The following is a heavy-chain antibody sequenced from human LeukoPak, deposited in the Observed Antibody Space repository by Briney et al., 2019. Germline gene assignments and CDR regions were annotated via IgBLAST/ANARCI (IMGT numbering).Heavy chain of an antibody. CDR2: ISGSGGST. CDR3: AKQGVLPTIKTFDS. Sequence: PGGSLRLSCAASGFTFSTYAMSWVRQAPGKGLEWVSAISGSGGSTYYADSVKGRFTISRDNSKNTLYLQMNSLRAEDTAVYYCAKQGVLPTIKTFDSWGQGALVTVSS. V-gene: IGHV3-23*01. J-gene: IGHJ4*02. CDR1: GFTFSTYA. D-gene: IGHD2/OR15-2a*01.